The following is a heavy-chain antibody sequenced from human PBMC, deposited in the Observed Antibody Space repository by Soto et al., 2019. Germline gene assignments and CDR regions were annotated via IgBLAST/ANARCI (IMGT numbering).Heavy chain of an antibody. CDR3: TXXDY. CDR1: GYTFSNYV. CDR2: INAGNGNT. Sequence: QVQLVQSGAEEKKPGASVKASCKASGYTFSNYVIHWVRQAPGQGLEWLGWINAGNGNTQYSQKFQGRVTITRDTSASTAYMELNXLRXXXTXXXXXTXXDYWGRGTLVTVSS. V-gene: IGHV1-3*05. J-gene: IGHJ4*02.